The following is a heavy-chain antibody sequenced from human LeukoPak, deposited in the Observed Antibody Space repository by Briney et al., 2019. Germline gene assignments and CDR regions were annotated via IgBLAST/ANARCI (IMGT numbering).Heavy chain of an antibody. J-gene: IGHJ4*02. CDR3: ARQRLLWFGESNSGLDY. D-gene: IGHD3-10*01. Sequence: SETLSLTCTVSGGSISSYYWNWIRQPPGKGLEGIGYIYYSGSTNYNPSLKSRVTMSVDTSKNHFSLKLTSVTAADTAVYYCARQRLLWFGESNSGLDYWGQGTLVTVSP. CDR1: GGSISSYY. V-gene: IGHV4-59*08. CDR2: IYYSGST.